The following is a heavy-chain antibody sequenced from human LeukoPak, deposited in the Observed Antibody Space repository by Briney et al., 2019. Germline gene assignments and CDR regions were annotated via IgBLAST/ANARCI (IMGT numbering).Heavy chain of an antibody. V-gene: IGHV1-69*05. J-gene: IGHJ4*02. D-gene: IGHD3-10*01. CDR2: IIPIFGTA. CDR3: ARVSGGSGSYYEFDY. CDR1: GGTFSSYA. Sequence: SVKVSCKASGGTFSSYAISWVRQAPGHGLEWMGGIIPIFGTANYAQKFQGRVTITTDESTSTAYMELSSLRSEDTAVYYCARVSGGSGSYYEFDYWGQGTLVTVSS.